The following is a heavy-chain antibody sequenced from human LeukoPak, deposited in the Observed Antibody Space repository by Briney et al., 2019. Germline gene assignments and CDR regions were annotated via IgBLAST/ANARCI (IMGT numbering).Heavy chain of an antibody. D-gene: IGHD4-23*01. CDR1: GXTFSSYE. V-gene: IGHV3-48*03. CDR2: IDNSGSTT. CDR3: AREPGGNPAY. Sequence: PGGSLRLSCAASGXTFSSYEVNWVRQAPGKGQEWVSYIDNSGSTTYYADSVKGRFTISRDNAKNSLFLQMDSLRAEDTAVYYCAREPGGNPAYWGQGTLVTVSS. J-gene: IGHJ4*02.